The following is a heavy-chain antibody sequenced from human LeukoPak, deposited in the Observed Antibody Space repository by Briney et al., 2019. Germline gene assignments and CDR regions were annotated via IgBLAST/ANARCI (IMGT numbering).Heavy chain of an antibody. CDR3: AKLRLELRASDYGMDV. CDR2: ISYDGSNK. V-gene: IGHV3-30*18. D-gene: IGHD1-7*01. J-gene: IGHJ6*02. Sequence: GRSLRLSCAASGFTFSSYGMHWVRQAPGKGLEWVAVISYDGSNKYYADSVKGRFTISRDNSKNTLYLQMNSLRAEDMAVYYCAKLRLELRASDYGMDVWGQGTTVTVSS. CDR1: GFTFSSYG.